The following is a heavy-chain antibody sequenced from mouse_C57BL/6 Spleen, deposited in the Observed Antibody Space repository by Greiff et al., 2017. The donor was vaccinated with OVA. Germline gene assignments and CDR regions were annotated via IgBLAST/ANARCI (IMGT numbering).Heavy chain of an antibody. Sequence: QVQLQQPGAELVMPGASVKLSCKASGYTFTSYWMHWVKQRPGQGLEWIGEIDPSDSYTNYNQKFKGKSTLTVDKSSSTAYMQLSSLTSEDAAVYYCARWGLGQDFDYWGQGTTLTVSS. CDR1: GYTFTSYW. CDR3: ARWGLGQDFDY. D-gene: IGHD4-1*01. CDR2: IDPSDSYT. V-gene: IGHV1-69*01. J-gene: IGHJ2*01.